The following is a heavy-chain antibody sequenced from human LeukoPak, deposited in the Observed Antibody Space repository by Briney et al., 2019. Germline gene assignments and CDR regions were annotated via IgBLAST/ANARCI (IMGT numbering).Heavy chain of an antibody. J-gene: IGHJ5*02. V-gene: IGHV4-39*07. Sequence: SETLSLTCTVSGGSISSSSYYWGWIRQPPGKGLEWIGSIYYSGSTCYNPSLKSRVTISVDTSKNQFSLKLSSVTAADTAVYYCAREVSFYYDSSGYLSDGFDPWGQGTLVTVSS. D-gene: IGHD3-22*01. CDR3: AREVSFYYDSSGYLSDGFDP. CDR2: IYYSGST. CDR1: GGSISSSSYY.